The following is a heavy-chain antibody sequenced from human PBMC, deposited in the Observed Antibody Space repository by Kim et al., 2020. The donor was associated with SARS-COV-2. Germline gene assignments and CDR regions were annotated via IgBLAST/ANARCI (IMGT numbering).Heavy chain of an antibody. Sequence: GGSLRLSCVASGFTFTTYAMNWVRQAPGKGLEWVSGISGGGGSTFYADSVKGRFTISRDSSKNTLYLQMNSLRAEDTAVYYCAKELGVTTQTTGGDFFDSCGQGTLVTVSS. CDR2: ISGGGGST. D-gene: IGHD4-17*01. J-gene: IGHJ4*02. CDR3: AKELGVTTQTTGGDFFDS. CDR1: GFTFTTYA. V-gene: IGHV3-23*01.